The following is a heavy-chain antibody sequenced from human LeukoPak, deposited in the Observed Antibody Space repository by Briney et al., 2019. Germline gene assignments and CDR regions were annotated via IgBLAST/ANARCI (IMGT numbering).Heavy chain of an antibody. D-gene: IGHD4-23*01. CDR3: ARGITVVPGDWFDP. Sequence: GSSVKVSCKASGGTFSIYAISWVRQAPGQGLEWMGGIIPIFGTANYAQKFQGRVTITADESTSTAYMELSSLRSEDTAVYYCARGITVVPGDWFDPWGQGTLVTVSS. CDR1: GGTFSIYA. J-gene: IGHJ5*02. CDR2: IIPIFGTA. V-gene: IGHV1-69*01.